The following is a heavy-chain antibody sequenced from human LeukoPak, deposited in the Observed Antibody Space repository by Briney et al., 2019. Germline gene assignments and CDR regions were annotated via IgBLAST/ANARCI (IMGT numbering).Heavy chain of an antibody. V-gene: IGHV3-7*01. J-gene: IGHJ5*02. CDR1: GFTFSSYW. Sequence: GGSLRLSCAASGFTFSSYWMSWVRQAPGKGLEWVANIKQDGSEKYYVDSVKGRFTISRDNAKNSLYLQMNSLRAEDTAVYYCAREFPLPGGGGEGFDPWGQGTLVTVSS. CDR2: IKQDGSEK. CDR3: AREFPLPGGGGEGFDP. D-gene: IGHD2-21*01.